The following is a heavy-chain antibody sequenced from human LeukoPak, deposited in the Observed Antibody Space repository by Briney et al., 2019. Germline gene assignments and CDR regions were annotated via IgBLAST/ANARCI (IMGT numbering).Heavy chain of an antibody. CDR3: AKGGEYCSSTSCYRVY. CDR2: ISGSGGST. CDR1: GFTFSSYA. Sequence: GGSLRLSCAASGFTFSSYAMSWVRQAPGKGLEWVSAISGSGGSTYYADSLKGRFTISRDNSKNTLYLQMNSLRAEDTAVYYCAKGGEYCSSTSCYRVYWGQGTLVTVSS. J-gene: IGHJ4*02. V-gene: IGHV3-23*01. D-gene: IGHD2-2*01.